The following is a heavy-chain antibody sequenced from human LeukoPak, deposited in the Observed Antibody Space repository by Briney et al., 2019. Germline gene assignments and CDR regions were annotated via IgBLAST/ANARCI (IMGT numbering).Heavy chain of an antibody. D-gene: IGHD3-10*01. V-gene: IGHV4-59*12. Sequence: SETLSLTCTVSGGSISSYYWSWIRQSPGKGLEWIGYIYYSGLCDYNPSFESRITISVDTSKSQFSLTLNSVTAADTAVYYCALGEGAEFDFWGQGTLVTVSS. CDR2: IYYSGLC. CDR1: GGSISSYY. CDR3: ALGEGAEFDF. J-gene: IGHJ4*02.